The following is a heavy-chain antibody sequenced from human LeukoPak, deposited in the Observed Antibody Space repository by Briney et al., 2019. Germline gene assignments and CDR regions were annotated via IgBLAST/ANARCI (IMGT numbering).Heavy chain of an antibody. J-gene: IGHJ4*02. CDR1: GFTFDDYA. CDR2: ISWNSGSI. V-gene: IGHV3-9*01. CDR3: AKVYYDFWSGYDY. Sequence: GGSLRLSCAASGFTFDDYAMHWVRQAPGKGLEWVSGISWNSGSIGYADSVKGRFTISRGNAKNSLYLQMNSLRAEDTALYYCAKVYYDFWSGYDYWGQGTLVTVSS. D-gene: IGHD3-3*01.